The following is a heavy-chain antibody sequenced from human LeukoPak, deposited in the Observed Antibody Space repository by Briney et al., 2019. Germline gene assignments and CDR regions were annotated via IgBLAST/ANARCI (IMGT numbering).Heavy chain of an antibody. CDR2: ISYDGGDQ. CDR1: GFTFSSYG. CDR3: AKGLPHSVRWYYFDY. Sequence: PGRSLRLSCAASGFTFSSYGMHWVRQAPGKGLEWVALISYDGGDQFYEDSVEGRSTISRDNSKNTLYLQMNSLRAEDTAVYYCAKGLPHSVRWYYFDYWGQGTLVTVSS. D-gene: IGHD6-13*01. J-gene: IGHJ4*02. V-gene: IGHV3-30*18.